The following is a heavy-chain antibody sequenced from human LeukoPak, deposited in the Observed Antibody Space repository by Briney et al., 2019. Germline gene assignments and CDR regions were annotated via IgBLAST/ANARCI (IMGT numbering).Heavy chain of an antibody. D-gene: IGHD3-3*01. V-gene: IGHV3-7*01. Sequence: GGSLRLSCAASGFTFSSYWMSWVRQAPGKGLEWVANIKQDGGEKYYVDSVKGRFTISRDNAKNSLYLQMNSLRAEDTAVYYCARGRGRHYDFWSGYYPPTVYYYMDVWGKGTTVTVSS. CDR3: ARGRGRHYDFWSGYYPPTVYYYMDV. CDR2: IKQDGGEK. CDR1: GFTFSSYW. J-gene: IGHJ6*03.